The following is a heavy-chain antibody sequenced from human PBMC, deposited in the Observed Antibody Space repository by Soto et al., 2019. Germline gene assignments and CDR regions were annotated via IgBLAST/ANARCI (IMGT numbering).Heavy chain of an antibody. D-gene: IGHD6-13*01. V-gene: IGHV1-8*02. Sequence: QVQLVQSGAEVKEPGASVRVSCKASGYTFINFDIRWVRQAAGQALEWLGWMNPGSGKTGYASKFQVRVAMTRDASKGTSHLELSSLTSADTAVYYCARMASAGTLNWFDPWCQGTLVTVSS. J-gene: IGHJ5*02. CDR2: MNPGSGKT. CDR3: ARMASAGTLNWFDP. CDR1: GYTFINFD.